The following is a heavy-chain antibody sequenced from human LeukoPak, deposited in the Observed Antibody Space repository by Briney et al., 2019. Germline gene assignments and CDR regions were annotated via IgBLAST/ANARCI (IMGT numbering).Heavy chain of an antibody. D-gene: IGHD3-16*02. Sequence: GASVKVSCKASGYTFTGYYIHWVRQAPGQGLEGMGWINPNSGGTNDAQKFQGRVTMTRDTSIRTAYMELSRLRSDDTAVYYCARVSYDYVWGSYPSSDHYYYMDVWGKGTTVTVSS. V-gene: IGHV1-2*02. J-gene: IGHJ6*03. CDR2: INPNSGGT. CDR1: GYTFTGYY. CDR3: ARVSYDYVWGSYPSSDHYYYMDV.